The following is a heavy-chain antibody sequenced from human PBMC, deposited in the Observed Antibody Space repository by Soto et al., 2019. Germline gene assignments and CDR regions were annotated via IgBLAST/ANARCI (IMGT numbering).Heavy chain of an antibody. J-gene: IGHJ4*02. V-gene: IGHV4-59*01. CDR2: VYYSGST. Sequence: SETLSLTCTVSGASISSSYWSWIRQSPGKGLEWIGYVYYSGSTNYNPSFHTRVTISVDKSKNQFALKLTSVTAADTAVYYCAREVRDGTTWYFDYWGQGTLVTVSS. CDR1: GASISSSY. D-gene: IGHD2-21*01. CDR3: AREVRDGTTWYFDY.